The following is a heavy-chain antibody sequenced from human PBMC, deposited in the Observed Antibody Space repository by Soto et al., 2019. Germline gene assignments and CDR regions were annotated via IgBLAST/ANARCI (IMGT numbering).Heavy chain of an antibody. CDR2: IIPIFGTA. Sequence: SVKVSCKASGGTFSSYAISWVRQAPGQGLEWMGGIIPIFGTANYAQKFQGGVTITADESTSTAYMELSSLRSEDTAVYYCASGGVVIDVDYYGMDVWGQGTTVTVSS. J-gene: IGHJ6*02. CDR1: GGTFSSYA. D-gene: IGHD3-3*01. V-gene: IGHV1-69*13. CDR3: ASGGVVIDVDYYGMDV.